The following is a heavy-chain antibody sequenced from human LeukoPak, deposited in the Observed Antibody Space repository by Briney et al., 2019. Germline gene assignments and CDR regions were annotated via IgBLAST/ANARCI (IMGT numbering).Heavy chain of an antibody. CDR2: ISSSSSTI. V-gene: IGHV3-48*04. J-gene: IGHJ4*02. CDR3: AKGHDDYLWGSYSPVLDY. Sequence: HPGGSLRLSCAASGFTFSSYSMNWVRQAPGKGLEWVSYISSSSSTIYYADSVKGRFIISRDNAKNTLYLQMNSLRAEDTAVYYCAKGHDDYLWGSYSPVLDYWGQGTLVTVSS. CDR1: GFTFSSYS. D-gene: IGHD3-16*01.